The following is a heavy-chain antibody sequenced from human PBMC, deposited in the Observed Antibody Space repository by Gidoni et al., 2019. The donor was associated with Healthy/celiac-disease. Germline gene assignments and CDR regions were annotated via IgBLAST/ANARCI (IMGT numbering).Heavy chain of an antibody. D-gene: IGHD2-21*02. V-gene: IGHV4-59*01. CDR1: GGPISSYY. Sequence: QVQLQESGPGLVKPSETLSLTCTVSGGPISSYYWSWIRQPPGKGLEWIGYIYYSGSTNYNPSLKSRVTISVDTSKNQFSLKLSSVTAADTAVYYCARGRHIVVVTATSPFDIWGQGTMVTVSS. J-gene: IGHJ3*02. CDR2: IYYSGST. CDR3: ARGRHIVVVTATSPFDI.